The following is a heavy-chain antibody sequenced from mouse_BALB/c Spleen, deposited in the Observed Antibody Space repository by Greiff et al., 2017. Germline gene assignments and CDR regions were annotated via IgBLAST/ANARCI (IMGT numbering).Heavy chain of an antibody. CDR1: GFSLTSYG. J-gene: IGHJ1*01. CDR3: ATTYYYGSSYGYFDV. D-gene: IGHD1-1*01. V-gene: IGHV2-9*02. CDR2: IWAGGST. Sequence: VQLVESGPGLVAPSQSLSITCTVSGFSLTSYGVHWVRQPPGKGLEWLGVIWAGGSTNYNSALMSRLSISKDNSKSQVFLKMNSLQTDDTAMYYCATTYYYGSSYGYFDVWGAGTTVTVSS.